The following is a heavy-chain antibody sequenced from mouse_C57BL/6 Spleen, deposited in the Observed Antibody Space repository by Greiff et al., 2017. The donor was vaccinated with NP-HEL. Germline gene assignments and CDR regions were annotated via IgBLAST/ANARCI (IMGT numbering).Heavy chain of an antibody. J-gene: IGHJ2*01. CDR3: TNYDGPFDY. CDR2: IDPETGGT. V-gene: IGHV1-15*01. D-gene: IGHD2-4*01. CDR1: GYTFTDYE. Sequence: QVQLQQSGAELVRPGASVTLSCKASGYTFTDYEMHWVKQTPVHGLEWIGAIDPETGGTAYNQKFKGKAILTADKSSSTAYMELRSLTSEDSAVYYCTNYDGPFDYWGQGTTLTVSS.